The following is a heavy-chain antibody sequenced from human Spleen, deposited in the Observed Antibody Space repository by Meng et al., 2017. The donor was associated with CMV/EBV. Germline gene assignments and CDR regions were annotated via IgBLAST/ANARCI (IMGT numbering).Heavy chain of an antibody. J-gene: IGHJ4*02. D-gene: IGHD6-19*01. CDR1: GVIVISNE. Sequence: GESLKISCAVSGVIVISNEMSWVRQAPGKGLEWVSTITPGVRTHYADSVKGRFTISRDISKDLLYLEMHSLRAEDTAVYYCAKDHVAVTGIGPLFDSWGQGTLVTVSS. CDR2: ITPGVRT. V-gene: IGHV3-53*01. CDR3: AKDHVAVTGIGPLFDS.